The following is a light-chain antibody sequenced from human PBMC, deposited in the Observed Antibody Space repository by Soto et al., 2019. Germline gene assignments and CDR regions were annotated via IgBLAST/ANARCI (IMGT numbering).Light chain of an antibody. CDR1: SSDVGGYNY. CDR3: SSYTSSSTLV. Sequence: QSALTQPASVSGSPGQSITISCTGTSSDVGGYNYVSWYQQHPAKAPKLMIYEVSYRPSGVSNRFSGSKSGNTASLTISGLQAYYEADYYCSSYTSSSTLVFGTGTKLTVL. V-gene: IGLV2-14*01. J-gene: IGLJ1*01. CDR2: EVS.